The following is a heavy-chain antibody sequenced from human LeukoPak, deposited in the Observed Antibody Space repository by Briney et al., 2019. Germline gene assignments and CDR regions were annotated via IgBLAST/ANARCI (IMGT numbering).Heavy chain of an antibody. CDR3: AKDQRAYYYDSTDAFDI. D-gene: IGHD3-22*01. Sequence: GGSLRLSCAASGFTFSSYAMSWVRQAPGKGLEWVSAISGSGGSTYYADFVKGRFTISRDNSKNTLYLQMNSLRAEDTAVYYCAKDQRAYYYDSTDAFDIWGQGTMVTVSS. V-gene: IGHV3-23*01. CDR2: ISGSGGST. CDR1: GFTFSSYA. J-gene: IGHJ3*02.